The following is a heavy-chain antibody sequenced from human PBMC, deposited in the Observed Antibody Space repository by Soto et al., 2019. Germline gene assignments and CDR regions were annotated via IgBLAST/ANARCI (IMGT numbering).Heavy chain of an antibody. CDR2: VNPNTGLT. D-gene: IGHD3-9*01. Sequence: ASVKVSCKASGYTFTALYMNWVRQAPGQGLEWMGWVNPNTGLTKYAQKFQGRVIMTRDTSINTAYMELSGLTSDDTAVYYCTTLRLDLWGQGTLVTVSS. CDR3: TTLRLDL. CDR1: GYTFTALY. J-gene: IGHJ5*02. V-gene: IGHV1-2*02.